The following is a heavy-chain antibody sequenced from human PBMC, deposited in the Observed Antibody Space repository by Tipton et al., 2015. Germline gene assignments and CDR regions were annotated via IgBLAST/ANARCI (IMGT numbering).Heavy chain of an antibody. CDR3: ARLDPMYGEGVI. D-gene: IGHD4-17*01. J-gene: IGHJ3*02. CDR2: AFNSGST. Sequence: TLSLTCTVSIGSINSHIYYWGWIRQPPGKGLEWIGSAFNSGSTYYTPSLKSRVSISVDTSKNQFSLKLNSVTAADTAVYYCARLDPMYGEGVIWGQGTMVTVSS. CDR1: IGSINSHIYY. V-gene: IGHV4-39*01.